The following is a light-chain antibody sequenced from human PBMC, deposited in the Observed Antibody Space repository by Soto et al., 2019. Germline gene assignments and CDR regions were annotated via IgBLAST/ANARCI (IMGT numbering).Light chain of an antibody. Sequence: DIQLTQSPSAMSASVGDRVTFTCRASQGISNYLAWFQQKPGKVPKRLIYVASSLESGVPSRFSDSGSGTEFTLTISSLQPEDFATYYCLQHHSHPSTFGQGTKLEIK. CDR1: QGISNY. V-gene: IGKV1-17*03. CDR2: VAS. CDR3: LQHHSHPST. J-gene: IGKJ2*01.